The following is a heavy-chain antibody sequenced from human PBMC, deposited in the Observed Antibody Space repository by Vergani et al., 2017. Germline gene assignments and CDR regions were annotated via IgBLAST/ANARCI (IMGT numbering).Heavy chain of an antibody. J-gene: IGHJ4*02. Sequence: EVQLVESGGGLVKPGRSLRLSCTASGFTFGDYAMSWFRQAPGKGLEWVGFIRSKAYGGTTEYAASVKGRFTISRDDSKSIAYLQMNSLKTEDTAVYYCTLSIAAAGTGDYWGQGTLVTVSS. CDR1: GFTFGDYA. CDR3: TLSIAAAGTGDY. V-gene: IGHV3-49*05. CDR2: IRSKAYGGTT. D-gene: IGHD6-13*01.